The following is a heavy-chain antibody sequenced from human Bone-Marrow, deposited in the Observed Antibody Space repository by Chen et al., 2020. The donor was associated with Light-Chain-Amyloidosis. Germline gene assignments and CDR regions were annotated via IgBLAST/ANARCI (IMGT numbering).Heavy chain of an antibody. D-gene: IGHD1-26*01. Sequence: EVQLVESGGGLVQPGASLRLSCEASGFTFSNYYMAWVRQAPGKGLGWVANIEQEGSERYFVDSLKGRFTISRDNAKNSLYLQMNSLRVEDTAVYYCARRGGGGSYFDYWGQGALVTVSS. CDR2: IEQEGSER. CDR1: GFTFSNYY. V-gene: IGHV3-7*05. J-gene: IGHJ4*02. CDR3: ARRGGGGSYFDY.